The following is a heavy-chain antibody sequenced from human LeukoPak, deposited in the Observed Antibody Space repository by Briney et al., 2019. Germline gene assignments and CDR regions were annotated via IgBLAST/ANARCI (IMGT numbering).Heavy chain of an antibody. CDR3: AKDISSSGSGSYYNYFGY. D-gene: IGHD3-10*01. V-gene: IGHV3-43D*03. CDR1: GFTFDDYA. CDR2: ISWDGGST. J-gene: IGHJ4*02. Sequence: GGSLRLSCAASGFTFDDYAMHWVRQVPGKGLEWVSLISWDGGSTYYAGSVKGRFTIFRDNSKNSLYLQMNSLRAEDTALYYCAKDISSSGSGSYYNYFGYWGQGTLVTVSS.